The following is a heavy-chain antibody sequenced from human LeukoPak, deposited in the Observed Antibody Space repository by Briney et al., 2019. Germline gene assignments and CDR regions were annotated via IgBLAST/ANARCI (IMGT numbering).Heavy chain of an antibody. Sequence: ASVKVSCKASGYTFTSYYMHWVRRAPGQGLEWMGIINPSGGSTSYAQKFQGRVTMTRDTSTSTVYMELSSLRSEDTAVYYCARDQVGEAMFDYWGQGTLVTVSS. CDR1: GYTFTSYY. D-gene: IGHD1-26*01. CDR3: ARDQVGEAMFDY. V-gene: IGHV1-46*01. J-gene: IGHJ4*02. CDR2: INPSGGST.